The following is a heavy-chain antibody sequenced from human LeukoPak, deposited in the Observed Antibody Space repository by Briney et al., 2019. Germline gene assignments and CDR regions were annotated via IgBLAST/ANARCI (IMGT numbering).Heavy chain of an antibody. D-gene: IGHD6-13*01. CDR1: GFTVSSNY. J-gene: IGHJ4*02. CDR2: IYNGGST. Sequence: GGSLRLSCAASGFTVSSNYMSWVRQAPGKGLEWVSVIYNGGSTYYADSVKGRFTISRDNSKNTLYLQMNSLRAEDTAVYYCARGGASSSWFIDYWGQGTLVTVSS. V-gene: IGHV3-66*01. CDR3: ARGGASSSWFIDY.